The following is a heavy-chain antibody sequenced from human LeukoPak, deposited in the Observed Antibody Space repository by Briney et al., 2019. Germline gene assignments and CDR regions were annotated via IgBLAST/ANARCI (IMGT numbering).Heavy chain of an antibody. CDR1: GGSISSYY. J-gene: IGHJ3*02. Sequence: SSETLSLTCTVSGGSISSYYWSWIRQPPGKGLEWIGYIYYSGSTNYNPSLKSRVTISVDTSKNQFSLKLSSVTAADTAVYYCARHGMRRNIVVVVAATNAFDIWGQGTMVTVSS. CDR2: IYYSGST. CDR3: ARHGMRRNIVVVVAATNAFDI. V-gene: IGHV4-59*08. D-gene: IGHD2-15*01.